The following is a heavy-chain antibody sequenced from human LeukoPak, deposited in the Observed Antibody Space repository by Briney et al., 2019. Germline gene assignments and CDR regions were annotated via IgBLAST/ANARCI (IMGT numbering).Heavy chain of an antibody. V-gene: IGHV4-30-2*01. CDR2: IYHSGST. CDR3: ARVQYGTGTSFYYYYMDV. J-gene: IGHJ6*03. Sequence: SPSETLSLTCAVSGGSISSGGYSWSWIRQPPGKGLEWIGYIYHSGSTYYNPSLKSRVTISVDRSKNQFSLKLSSVTAADTAVYYCARVQYGTGTSFYYYYMDVWGKGTTVTVSS. D-gene: IGHD1-1*01. CDR1: GGSISSGGYS.